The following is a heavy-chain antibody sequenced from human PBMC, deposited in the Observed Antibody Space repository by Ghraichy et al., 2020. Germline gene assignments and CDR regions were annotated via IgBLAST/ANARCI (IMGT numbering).Heavy chain of an antibody. J-gene: IGHJ6*04. Sequence: SETLSLTCAVSGGSISSGGYSWSWIRQPPGKGLEWIGYIYYSGSTYYNPSLKRRVTISVDTSKNQLSLKLSSVTAADAAGYYCAREQDAMDVWGKGTMVTVSS. CDR1: GGSISSGGYS. CDR3: AREQDAMDV. CDR2: IYYSGST. V-gene: IGHV4-30-4*07.